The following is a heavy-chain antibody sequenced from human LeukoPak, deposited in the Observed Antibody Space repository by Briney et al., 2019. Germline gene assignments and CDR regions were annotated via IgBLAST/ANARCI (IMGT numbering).Heavy chain of an antibody. D-gene: IGHD2-2*01. V-gene: IGHV1-69*05. CDR1: GGTFSSYA. J-gene: IGHJ4*02. CDR2: IIPIFGTA. CDR3: ASSVVPAAIRYFDY. Sequence: SVKVSCKASGGTFSSYAISWVRQAPGQGLEWMGGIIPIFGTANYAQKFQGRVTITTDESTSTVYMELSSLRSEDTAVYYCASSVVPAAIRYFDYWGQGTLVTVSS.